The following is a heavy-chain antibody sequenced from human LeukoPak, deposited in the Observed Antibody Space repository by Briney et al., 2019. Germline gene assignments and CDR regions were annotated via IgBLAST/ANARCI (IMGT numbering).Heavy chain of an antibody. D-gene: IGHD2/OR15-2a*01. CDR1: GFTFTNYW. Sequence: GRSLRLSCAASGFTFTNYWMTWVRQSPGKGLEWVAYIKQDGSDKYYVDSVEGRFTISRDNAKNSLYLQMNNLRAEDTAVYYCASSFLASPLDYWGQGTLVTVSS. J-gene: IGHJ4*02. CDR2: IKQDGSDK. V-gene: IGHV3-7*02. CDR3: ASSFLASPLDY.